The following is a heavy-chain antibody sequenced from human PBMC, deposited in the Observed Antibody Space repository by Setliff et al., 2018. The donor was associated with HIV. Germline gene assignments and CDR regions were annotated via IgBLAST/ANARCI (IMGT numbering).Heavy chain of an antibody. Sequence: SETLSLTCTVSGGSISNSRYYWSWIRQPPGKGLEWIGSIYYSGSTYYNPSLKSRVTISVDTSKNQFSLKLSSVTAADTAVYYCISLYLGYWGQGALVTVSS. CDR3: ISLYLGY. V-gene: IGHV4-39*07. J-gene: IGHJ4*02. CDR2: IYYSGST. D-gene: IGHD2-8*01. CDR1: GGSISNSRYY.